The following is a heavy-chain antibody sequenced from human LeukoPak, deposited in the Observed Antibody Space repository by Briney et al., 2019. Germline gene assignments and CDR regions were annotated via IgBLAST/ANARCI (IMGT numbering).Heavy chain of an antibody. CDR3: ARPSVLVVPAAPRVATTAHYYYGMDV. CDR2: IIPIFGTA. D-gene: IGHD2-2*01. J-gene: IGHJ6*02. Sequence: GASVKVSCKASGGTFSSYAISWVRQAPGQGLEWMGGIIPIFGTANYAQKFQGRVTITADESTSTAYMELSSLRSEDTAVYYCARPSVLVVPAAPRVATTAHYYYGMDVWGQGTTVTVSS. CDR1: GGTFSSYA. V-gene: IGHV1-69*13.